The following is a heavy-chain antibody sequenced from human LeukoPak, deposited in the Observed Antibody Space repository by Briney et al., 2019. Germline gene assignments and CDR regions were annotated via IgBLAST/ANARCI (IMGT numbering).Heavy chain of an antibody. CDR1: GFTFSSYS. Sequence: GGSLRLSCAASGFTFSSYSMNWVRQAPGKGLEWVSSISSTSSYIYYADSVKGRFTISRDNAKSSLFLQIHSLRAEDTAVYYCAKDLHYGSADYWGQGTLVTVSS. V-gene: IGHV3-21*01. D-gene: IGHD3-10*01. J-gene: IGHJ4*02. CDR2: ISSTSSYI. CDR3: AKDLHYGSADY.